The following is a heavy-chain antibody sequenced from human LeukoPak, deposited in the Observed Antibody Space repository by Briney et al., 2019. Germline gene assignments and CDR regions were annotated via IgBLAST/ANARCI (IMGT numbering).Heavy chain of an antibody. Sequence: GGSLRLSCAASGVTFSSYSMNWVRQAPGKGLEWVSSISSSSSYIYYADSVKGRFTISRDNAKNSLYLQMNSLRAEDTAVYYCARWPNLQTAIFGVVNDYWGQGTLVTVSS. V-gene: IGHV3-21*01. CDR1: GVTFSSYS. CDR3: ARWPNLQTAIFGVVNDY. J-gene: IGHJ4*02. D-gene: IGHD3-3*01. CDR2: ISSSSSYI.